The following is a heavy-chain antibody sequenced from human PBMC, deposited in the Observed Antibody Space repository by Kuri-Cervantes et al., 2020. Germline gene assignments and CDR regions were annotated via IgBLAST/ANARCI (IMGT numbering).Heavy chain of an antibody. D-gene: IGHD5/OR15-5a*01. CDR1: GFTFSSYA. CDR3: ARLYEYYFDY. CDR2: ISWDGGST. V-gene: IGHV3-43D*03. Sequence: GGSLRLSCAASGFTFSSYAMSWVRQAPGKGLEWVSLISWDGGSTYYADSVKGRFTISRDNSKNSLYLQMNSLRAEDTAVYYCARLYEYYFDYWGQGTLVTVSS. J-gene: IGHJ4*02.